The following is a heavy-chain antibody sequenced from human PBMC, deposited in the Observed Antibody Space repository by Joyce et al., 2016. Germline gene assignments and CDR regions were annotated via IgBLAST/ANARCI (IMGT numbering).Heavy chain of an antibody. CDR2: ISSRSTYI. CDR1: GFSFGTYI. CDR3: ARDHDSGWYFFDY. J-gene: IGHJ4*02. V-gene: IGHV3-21*01. D-gene: IGHD6-19*01. Sequence: EVQLVESGGGLANPGGSLRLSCAASGFSFGTYIRTWVRQAQGKGREWVASISSRSTYIYYADSVKGRFTISRDNAKNSLYLQMNSLRAEDTAKYYCARDHDSGWYFFDYWGLGTLVTVSP.